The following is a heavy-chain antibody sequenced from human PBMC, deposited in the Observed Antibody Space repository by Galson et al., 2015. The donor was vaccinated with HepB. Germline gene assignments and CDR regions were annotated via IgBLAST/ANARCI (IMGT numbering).Heavy chain of an antibody. D-gene: IGHD3-22*01. CDR2: ISGNGDST. CDR3: APSPIYYDTSAYYWD. CDR1: GFAFRNYA. J-gene: IGHJ4*02. V-gene: IGHV3-23*01. Sequence: SLRLSCAASGFAFRNYAMSWVRQAPGKGLEWVSAISGNGDSTYYADSVKGRFTISRDNSKNTLYLQMSSLRAEDTAVYYCAPSPIYYDTSAYYWDWGQGALVTVSS.